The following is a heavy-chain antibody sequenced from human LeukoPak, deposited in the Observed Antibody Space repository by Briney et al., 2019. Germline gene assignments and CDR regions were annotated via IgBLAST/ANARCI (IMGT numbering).Heavy chain of an antibody. D-gene: IGHD2-15*01. CDR1: GGSISIYY. Sequence: PSETLSLTCTVSGGSISIYYCSWIRQRPGKGLEWIWYMYYSGSTNYNSSLKSRVTISVDMSKNQFSLKLSSVTAADTAVYYCVRSSTYHLFDDWGQGTLVTVSS. J-gene: IGHJ4*02. CDR3: VRSSTYHLFDD. V-gene: IGHV4-59*08. CDR2: MYYSGST.